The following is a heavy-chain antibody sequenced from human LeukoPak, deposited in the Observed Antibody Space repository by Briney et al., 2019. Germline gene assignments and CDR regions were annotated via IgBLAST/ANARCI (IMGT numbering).Heavy chain of an antibody. V-gene: IGHV4-39*01. CDR3: ARRFTYDDYFDY. CDR1: GGSISSPNYY. D-gene: IGHD5-12*01. J-gene: IGHJ4*02. Sequence: PSETLSLTCTISGGSISSPNYYWGWIRQPPGKGLEWIGSIYYSGSTYYNPPLKSRVTISVDTSKNQFFLKLNSVTAADTAVYYCARRFTYDDYFDYWGQGTLVTVSS. CDR2: IYYSGST.